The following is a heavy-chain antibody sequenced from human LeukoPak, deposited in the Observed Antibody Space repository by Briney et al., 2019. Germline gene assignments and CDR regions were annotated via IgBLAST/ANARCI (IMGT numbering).Heavy chain of an antibody. D-gene: IGHD3-9*01. CDR2: INPSGGST. Sequence: GASVKVSCKASGHTFTSYYMHWVRQAPGQGLEWMGIINPSGGSTSYAQKFQGRVTMTRDTSTSTVYMELSSLRSEDTAVYYCAREASGYDILTGYYSLNSLFDYWGQGTLVTVSS. V-gene: IGHV1-46*01. CDR3: AREASGYDILTGYYSLNSLFDY. CDR1: GHTFTSYY. J-gene: IGHJ4*02.